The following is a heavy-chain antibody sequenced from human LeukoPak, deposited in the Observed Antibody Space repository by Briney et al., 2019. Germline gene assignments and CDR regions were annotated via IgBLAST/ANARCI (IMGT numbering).Heavy chain of an antibody. V-gene: IGHV1-2*02. CDR3: ARGKYSSSSQFDY. D-gene: IGHD6-6*01. J-gene: IGHJ4*02. Sequence: ASVKVSCKASGYTFTGYYMHWVRQAPGQGLEWMGWINPNSGGTNYAQKFQGRVTMTRDTSISTAYVELSRLRSDDTAVYYCARGKYSSSSQFDYWGQGTLVTVSS. CDR1: GYTFTGYY. CDR2: INPNSGGT.